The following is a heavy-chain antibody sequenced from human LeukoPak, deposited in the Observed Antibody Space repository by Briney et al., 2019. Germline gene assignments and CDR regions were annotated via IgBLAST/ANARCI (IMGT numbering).Heavy chain of an antibody. CDR2: IYSDDNT. CDR1: GFTNNH. V-gene: IGHV3-66*01. D-gene: IGHD3-22*01. CDR3: ARGNYDNIPSAGNH. Sequence: GGSLRLSCAASGFTNNHMNWVRQAPGKALEWVAAIYSDDNTYYADSVKGRFSISRDSSKNTVYLQMNNLRAEDTAVYYCARGNYDNIPSAGNHWGQGTLVTVSS. J-gene: IGHJ5*02.